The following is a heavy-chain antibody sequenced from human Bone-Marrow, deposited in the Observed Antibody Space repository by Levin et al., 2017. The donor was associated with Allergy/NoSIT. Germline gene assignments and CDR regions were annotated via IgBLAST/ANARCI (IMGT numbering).Heavy chain of an antibody. CDR3: ASLQYGDYGNDY. D-gene: IGHD4-17*01. J-gene: IGHJ4*02. V-gene: IGHV3-21*01. CDR2: ITSSSSGT. Sequence: GGSLRLSFVASGFTFSTYSMNWVRQAPGKGLEWVSAITSSSSGTYYADSAKGRFTISRDNAKKSLFLQMNSLRPEDTAVYYCASLQYGDYGNDYWGQGTLVTVSS. CDR1: GFTFSTYS.